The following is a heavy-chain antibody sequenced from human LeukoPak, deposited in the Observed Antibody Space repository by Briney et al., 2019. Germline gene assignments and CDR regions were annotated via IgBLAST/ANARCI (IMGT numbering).Heavy chain of an antibody. CDR3: ARPTLQTLGA. D-gene: IGHD3-10*01. Sequence: ASVKVSCKASGYTFTGYYIHWVRQAPGPGFKWMGWINPNTGATNYAQNFQGRVTMTRDTSNSTAYMELSSLTSDDTAVYYCARPTLQTLGAWGQGTLVTVSS. V-gene: IGHV1-2*02. CDR2: INPNTGAT. J-gene: IGHJ5*02. CDR1: GYTFTGYY.